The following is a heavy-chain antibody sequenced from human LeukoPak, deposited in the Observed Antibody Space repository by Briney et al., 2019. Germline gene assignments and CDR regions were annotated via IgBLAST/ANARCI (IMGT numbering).Heavy chain of an antibody. J-gene: IGHJ6*02. CDR2: ISVSAGST. CDR1: GFTFSSYA. CDR3: ARVLMVRGVMNYYYGMDV. D-gene: IGHD3-10*01. Sequence: HAGGSLRLSCAASGFTFSSYAMSWVRQAPGKGLDWVSAISVSAGSTYYADSVKGRFTISRDNSKNTLYLQMNSLRAEDTAVYYCARVLMVRGVMNYYYGMDVWGQGTTVTVSS. V-gene: IGHV3-23*01.